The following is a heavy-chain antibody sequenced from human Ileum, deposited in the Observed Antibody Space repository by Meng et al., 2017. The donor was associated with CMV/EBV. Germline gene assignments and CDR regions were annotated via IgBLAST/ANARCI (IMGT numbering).Heavy chain of an antibody. CDR3: AKDHTTSWYTYFDL. D-gene: IGHD6-13*01. CDR1: GFMFTSYG. V-gene: IGHV3-23*01. J-gene: IGHJ4*02. Sequence: GELLESGGGVVQPWGSLGLSCAASGFMFTSYGMSWVRQAPGKGLEWVSGISGSGGSTYYADSVKGRFTISRDNSKNTLYLQVNSLRAEDTAIYYCAKDHTTSWYTYFDLWGQGTLVTVSS. CDR2: ISGSGGST.